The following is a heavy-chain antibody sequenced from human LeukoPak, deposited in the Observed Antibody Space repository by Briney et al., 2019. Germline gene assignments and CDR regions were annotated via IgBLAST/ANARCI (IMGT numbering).Heavy chain of an antibody. V-gene: IGHV3-7*03. J-gene: IGHJ5*02. CDR1: GFTFSSCW. D-gene: IGHD3-9*01. CDR3: AGLGWGGDILSGYGP. CDR2: IKQDGSEK. Sequence: GGSLRLSCAASGFTFSSCWMSWVRQAPGKGLEWVANIKQDGSEKYYVDSVKGRFTISRDNAKNSLYLQMNRLRAEDTAVYYCAGLGWGGDILSGYGPWGQGTLVTVSS.